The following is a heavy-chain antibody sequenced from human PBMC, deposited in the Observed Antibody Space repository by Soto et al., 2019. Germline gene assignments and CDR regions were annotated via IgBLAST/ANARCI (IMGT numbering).Heavy chain of an antibody. CDR2: ISSSSSTI. D-gene: IGHD1-26*01. CDR3: AREIVGAILFDY. CDR1: GLTFSRYA. Sequence: GSLRLSCAVSGLTFSRYAMNWVRQAPGKGLEWVSYISSSSSTIYYADSVKGRFTISRDNAKNSLYLQMNSLRDEDTAVYYCAREIVGAILFDYWGQGTLVTVSS. J-gene: IGHJ4*02. V-gene: IGHV3-48*02.